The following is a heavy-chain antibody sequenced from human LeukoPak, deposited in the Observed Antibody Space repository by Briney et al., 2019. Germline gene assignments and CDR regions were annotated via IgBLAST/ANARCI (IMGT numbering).Heavy chain of an antibody. V-gene: IGHV3-23*01. CDR2: ISGSGGST. J-gene: IGHJ4*02. CDR3: AKTRHLWFGERRDTRTDY. D-gene: IGHD3-10*01. CDR1: GFTFSSYA. Sequence: PGGSLRLSCAASGFTFSSYAMSWVRQAPGKGLEWDSAISGSGGSTYYADSVKGRFTISRDNSKNTLYLQMNSLRAEDTAVYYCAKTRHLWFGERRDTRTDYWGQGTLVTVSS.